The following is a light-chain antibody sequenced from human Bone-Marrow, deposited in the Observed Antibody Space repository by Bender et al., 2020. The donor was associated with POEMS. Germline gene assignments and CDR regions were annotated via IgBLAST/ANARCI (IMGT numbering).Light chain of an antibody. CDR2: EVT. CDR3: AAWDDSLTAVL. Sequence: QSALTQPPSASGSPGQSVTISCTGTSSDIGNYNYVSWYQQHPGKVPKLIIYEVTKRPSGVPDRFSGSKSGTSASLAISGLQSEDEADYYCAAWDDSLTAVLFGGGTKLTVL. CDR1: SSDIGNYNY. J-gene: IGLJ3*02. V-gene: IGLV2-8*01.